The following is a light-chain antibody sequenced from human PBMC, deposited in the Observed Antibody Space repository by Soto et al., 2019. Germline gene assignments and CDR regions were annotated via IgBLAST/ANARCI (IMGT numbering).Light chain of an antibody. CDR2: EVS. CDR3: SSYAGSNNPVI. J-gene: IGLJ2*01. V-gene: IGLV2-8*01. CDR1: SSDVGGYNY. Sequence: QSALTQPPSASGSPGQSVTISCTGTSSDVGGYNYVSWYQQHPGKAPKFLIFEVSRRPSGVPDRFSGSKSGNTASLTVSGLHADDEADYYCSSYAGSNNPVIFGGGTKLTVI.